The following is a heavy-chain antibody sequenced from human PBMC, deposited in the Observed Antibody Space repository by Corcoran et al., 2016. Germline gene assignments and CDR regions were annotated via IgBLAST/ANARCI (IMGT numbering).Heavy chain of an antibody. CDR3: AIRSEISSGGMYYYYGMDV. J-gene: IGHJ6*02. CDR2: IYYTGTT. CDR1: GGSITSSSYY. Sequence: QLQLQESGPGLVKPSEPLSLTCTVSGGSITSSSYYWGWIRQPPGKGLEWIGSIYYTGTTYYNPSLQSRLTISVDMSKKQFSLKLSSVTAADTAVCYCAIRSEISSGGMYYYYGMDVWGQGTTVSVSS. D-gene: IGHD3-10*01. V-gene: IGHV4-39*07.